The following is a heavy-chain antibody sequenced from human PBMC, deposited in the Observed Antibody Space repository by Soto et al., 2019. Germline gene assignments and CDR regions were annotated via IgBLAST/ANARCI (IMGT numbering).Heavy chain of an antibody. D-gene: IGHD3-16*01. CDR2: ISATGGGT. J-gene: IGHJ4*02. CDR3: AKDRRSGGNSAFYFDF. Sequence: GGSLRLSCAASGFKFSNYAMSWVRQAPGKGLEWVSLISATGGGTYYADSVKGRFAISRHNSKHTLYLQVHSLTAEDTAVYYCAKDRRSGGNSAFYFDFWGQGAQVTVSS. CDR1: GFKFSNYA. V-gene: IGHV3-23*01.